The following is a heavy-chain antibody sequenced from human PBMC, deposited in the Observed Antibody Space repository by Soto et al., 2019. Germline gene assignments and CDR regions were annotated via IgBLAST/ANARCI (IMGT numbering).Heavy chain of an antibody. CDR3: AKDRGRGSPVSGGMDV. J-gene: IGHJ6*02. CDR1: GFSFSNYT. CDR2: ISRSSNHI. Sequence: GGSLRLSCAASGFSFSNYTMNWVRQAPGKGLEWVSVISRSSNHIYYADSMKGRFTISRDNAKNSLYLQMNSLRAEDTAVYYCAKDRGRGSPVSGGMDVWGQGTTVTVSS. D-gene: IGHD3-10*01. V-gene: IGHV3-21*01.